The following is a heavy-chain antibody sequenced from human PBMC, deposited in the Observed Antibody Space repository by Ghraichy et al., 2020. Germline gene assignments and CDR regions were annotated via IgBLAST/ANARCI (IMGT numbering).Heavy chain of an antibody. CDR2: ILHSGIT. CDR1: GASITNFY. V-gene: IGHV4-59*08. CDR3: ARLGSGSFNYYYYYMDV. D-gene: IGHD1-26*01. J-gene: IGHJ6*03. Sequence: SETLSLTCNVSGASITNFYWTWIRKPPGKGLEWIGYILHSGITDYNPSLKSRLTMSVDTSKKQFSLSLRSVTASDTAVYYCARLGSGSFNYYYYYMDVWGKGTTVTVSS.